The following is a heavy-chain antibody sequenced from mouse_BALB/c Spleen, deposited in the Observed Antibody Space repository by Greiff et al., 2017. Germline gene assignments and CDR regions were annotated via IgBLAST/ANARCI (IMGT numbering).Heavy chain of an antibody. CDR2: IYPGSGNT. D-gene: IGHD4-1*01. CDR3: ARGDWDYYSMDY. Sequence: VQLQQSGPELVKPGASVKISCKASGYTFTDYYINWVKQKPGQGLEWIGWIYPGSGNTKYTEKFKGKATLTIDKSSNTAYMQLSSLTSEDTAVYYCARGDWDYYSMDYWGQGTSVTVSS. V-gene: IGHV1-84*02. CDR1: GYTFTDYY. J-gene: IGHJ4*01.